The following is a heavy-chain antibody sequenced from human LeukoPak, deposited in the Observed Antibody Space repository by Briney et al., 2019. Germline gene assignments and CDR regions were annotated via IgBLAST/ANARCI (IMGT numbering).Heavy chain of an antibody. CDR3: ARRDCSGGSCFSIY. CDR2: IYPGDSDT. J-gene: IGHJ4*02. CDR1: GYTLTTYW. D-gene: IGHD2-15*01. V-gene: IGHV5-51*01. Sequence: GESLKISCKGSGYTLTTYWIGWVRQMPGKGLEWMGMIYPGDSDTIYSPSFQAQVTISVDKSISTAYLQWSSLKASDTAMYYCARRDCSGGSCFSIYWGQGTLVTVSS.